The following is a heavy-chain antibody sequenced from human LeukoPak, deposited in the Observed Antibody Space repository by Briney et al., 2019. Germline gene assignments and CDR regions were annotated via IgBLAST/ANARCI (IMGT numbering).Heavy chain of an antibody. Sequence: GGSLRLSCAASGFSFSNYGFHWRRQAPGEGLDWVSAISYDGKNIHYADSVKGRFTISRDNSRHTVYLQMNSLRVEDTAVYYSAKTCSRECGYDVFFHYWAREPWSPSPQ. J-gene: IGHJ4*02. CDR2: ISYDGKNI. CDR1: GFSFSNYG. D-gene: IGHD5-12*01. CDR3: AKTCSRECGYDVFFHY. V-gene: IGHV3-30-3*02.